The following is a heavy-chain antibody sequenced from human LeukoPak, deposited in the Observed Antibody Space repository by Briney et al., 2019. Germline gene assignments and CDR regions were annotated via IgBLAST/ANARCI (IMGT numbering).Heavy chain of an antibody. D-gene: IGHD3-22*01. J-gene: IGHJ4*02. CDR3: ASLMRYSYDSGGYFDY. Sequence: AGGSLRLSCAASRFTFSSYWMSWVRQAPGKGLEWVANIKQDGSEKYYVDSVKGRFTISRDNAENSVYLQMNSLRAEDTAVYYCASLMRYSYDSGGYFDYWGQGTLVTVSS. V-gene: IGHV3-7*05. CDR1: RFTFSSYW. CDR2: IKQDGSEK.